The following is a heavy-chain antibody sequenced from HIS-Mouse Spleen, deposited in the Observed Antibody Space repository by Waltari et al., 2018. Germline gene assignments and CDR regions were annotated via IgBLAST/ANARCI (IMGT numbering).Heavy chain of an antibody. CDR2: IYYRGST. V-gene: IGHV4-39*01. CDR3: ARHEIAVAGTGPYYFDY. Sequence: QLQLQESGPGLVKPSETLSLTCTVSGGSISSSSYYWGWIRQPPGKGLEWIGSIYYRGSTYDNPTLRSLVTITADTAKNQFSLKLSAVTAADTAVYYCARHEIAVAGTGPYYFDYWGQGTLVTVSS. CDR1: GGSISSSSYY. D-gene: IGHD6-19*01. J-gene: IGHJ4*02.